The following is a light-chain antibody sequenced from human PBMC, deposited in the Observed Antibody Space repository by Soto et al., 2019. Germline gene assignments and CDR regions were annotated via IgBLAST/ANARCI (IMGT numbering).Light chain of an antibody. CDR1: NRDVGKYNL. CDR2: EDI. J-gene: IGLJ2*01. Sequence: QSALTQPASVSGSRGQSITISCNGTNRDVGKYNLVSWYQQYPGKAPKLMIYEDIKRPSGLSHRFSASKSGNTASLTISALQVEDEAHYYCCSYAGFSTVVFGGGTKLTVL. CDR3: CSYAGFSTVV. V-gene: IGLV2-23*01.